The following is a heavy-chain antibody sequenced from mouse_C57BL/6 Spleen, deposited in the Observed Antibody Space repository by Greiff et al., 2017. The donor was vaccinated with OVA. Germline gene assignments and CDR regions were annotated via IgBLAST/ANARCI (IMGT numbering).Heavy chain of an antibody. J-gene: IGHJ3*01. D-gene: IGHD3-2*02. Sequence: QVQLQQSGAELVRPGSSVKLSCKASGYTFTSYWMHWVKQRPIQGLEWIGNIDPSDSETHYNQKFKDKATLTVDKSSSTAYMQLSSLTSEDSAVYDCARWEETAQATAYWGQGTLVTVSA. CDR3: ARWEETAQATAY. CDR1: GYTFTSYW. V-gene: IGHV1-52*01. CDR2: IDPSDSET.